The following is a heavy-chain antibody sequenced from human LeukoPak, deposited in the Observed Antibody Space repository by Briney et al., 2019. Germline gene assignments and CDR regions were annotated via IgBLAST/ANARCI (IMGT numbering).Heavy chain of an antibody. CDR1: GYTFTGYY. D-gene: IGHD3-9*01. Sequence: GASVKVSCKASGYTFTGYYMHWVRQAPGQGLEWMGWINPSSGGTNYAQKFQGRVTMTRDTSISTAYMELSSLRSDDTAVYYCARLFDWLSYYFDYWGQGTLVTVTS. J-gene: IGHJ4*02. CDR3: ARLFDWLSYYFDY. V-gene: IGHV1-2*02. CDR2: INPSSGGT.